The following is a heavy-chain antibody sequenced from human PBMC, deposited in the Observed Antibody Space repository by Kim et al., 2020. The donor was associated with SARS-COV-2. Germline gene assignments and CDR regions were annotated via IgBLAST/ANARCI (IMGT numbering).Heavy chain of an antibody. V-gene: IGHV1-3*01. CDR3: AREGSGSYNWLDP. Sequence: YAQTFQSRVTITRDNSATTDYMELSSLTSKDTAVYSCAREGSGSYNWLDPWGQGTLVTVSS. D-gene: IGHD3-10*01. J-gene: IGHJ5*02.